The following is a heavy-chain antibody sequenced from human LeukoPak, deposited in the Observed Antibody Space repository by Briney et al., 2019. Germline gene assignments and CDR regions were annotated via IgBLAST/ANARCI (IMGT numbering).Heavy chain of an antibody. Sequence: SETLSLTCTVSGGSISSGGYYWTWIRQPPGKGLEWIGYMSQTGSTYYNPSLKSRVTISVDTSKSQFSLKLTSVTAADTAVYHCARARGSSSWFPLTDWGQGTLVTVSS. CDR3: ARARGSSSWFPLTD. V-gene: IGHV4-31*03. CDR1: GGSISSGGYY. J-gene: IGHJ4*02. D-gene: IGHD6-13*01. CDR2: MSQTGST.